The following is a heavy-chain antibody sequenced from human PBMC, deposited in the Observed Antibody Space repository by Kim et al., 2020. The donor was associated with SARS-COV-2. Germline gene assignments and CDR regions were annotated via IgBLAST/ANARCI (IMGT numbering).Heavy chain of an antibody. Sequence: GGSLRLSCAASGFTFSNFWIHWVRQGPGTGLEYVTGISGGENENLDADGEEGRFNIPRDNEKNTVYLKMNSRRAEDTAIYFCARDRRSTSGDYYFDYWGQGTLVTVSS. CDR3: ARDRRSTSGDYYFDY. J-gene: IGHJ4*02. CDR1: GFTFSNFW. D-gene: IGHD1-26*01. CDR2: ISGGENEN. V-gene: IGHV3-74*03.